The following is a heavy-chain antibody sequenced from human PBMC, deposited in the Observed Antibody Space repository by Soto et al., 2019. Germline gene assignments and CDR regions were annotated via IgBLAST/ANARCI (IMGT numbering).Heavy chain of an antibody. D-gene: IGHD5-12*01. Sequence: PSETLSLTCTVSGGSISSYYWSWIRQPPGKGLEWIGYIYYSGSTNYNPSLKSRVTISVDTSKNQFSLKLCSVTAADTAVYYCARWLRPYYFDYWGQGTLVTVSS. CDR1: GGSISSYY. J-gene: IGHJ4*02. CDR3: ARWLRPYYFDY. CDR2: IYYSGST. V-gene: IGHV4-59*01.